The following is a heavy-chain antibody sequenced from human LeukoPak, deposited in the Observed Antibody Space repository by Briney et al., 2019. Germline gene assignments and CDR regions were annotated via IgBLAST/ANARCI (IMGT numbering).Heavy chain of an antibody. Sequence: ASVKVSCKASGYIFTNYYLYWVRQAPGQGLEWMGVINPVGGVTTYAQRFQGRVTMTRDTSTSTFDMELSSLKSEDTAVYYCARLWSYYDNRGFFEDYWGQGTLVTVSS. J-gene: IGHJ4*02. CDR3: ARLWSYYDNRGFFEDY. CDR1: GYIFTNYY. D-gene: IGHD3-22*01. V-gene: IGHV1-46*01. CDR2: INPVGGVT.